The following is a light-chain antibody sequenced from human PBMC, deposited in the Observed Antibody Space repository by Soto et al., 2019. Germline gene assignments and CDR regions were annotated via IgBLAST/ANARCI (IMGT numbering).Light chain of an antibody. CDR1: QSVSDN. J-gene: IGKJ2*01. V-gene: IGKV3-15*01. Sequence: EIVMTQSPATLSVSPGERATLSCRASQSVSDNLAWYQQKPGQAPRLLIYGASTRPTGIPARFSGSGSGTEFTLTISSLQSEDSAVYYCQQSNNWPYTFGQGTKLDIK. CDR3: QQSNNWPYT. CDR2: GAS.